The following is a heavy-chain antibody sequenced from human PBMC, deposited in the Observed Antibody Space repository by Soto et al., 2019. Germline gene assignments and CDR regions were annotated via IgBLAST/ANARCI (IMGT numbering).Heavy chain of an antibody. D-gene: IGHD3-9*01. CDR3: ARGLDYDILTGYTDAFDI. V-gene: IGHV3-74*01. J-gene: IGHJ3*02. CDR2: INSDGSST. CDR1: GFTFSSYW. Sequence: GGSLRLSCAASGFTFSSYWMHWVRQAPGKGLVWVSRINSDGSSTSYADSVKGRFTISRDNAKNTLYLQMNSLRAEDTAVYYCARGLDYDILTGYTDAFDIWGQGTMVTVSS.